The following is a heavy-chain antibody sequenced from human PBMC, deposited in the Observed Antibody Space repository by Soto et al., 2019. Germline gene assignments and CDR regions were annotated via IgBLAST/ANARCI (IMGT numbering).Heavy chain of an antibody. D-gene: IGHD3-22*01. CDR2: TYYSGST. V-gene: IGHV4-39*01. CDR3: ARRLYYDSSGFEGGGMDV. J-gene: IGHJ6*02. Sequence: PSETLSLTCTVSGGSISSSSYSWGWIRQPPGKGLEWIGSTYYSGSTYYNPSLKSRVTISVDTSKNQFSLKLSSVTAADTAVYYCARRLYYDSSGFEGGGMDVWGQGTTV. CDR1: GGSISSSSYS.